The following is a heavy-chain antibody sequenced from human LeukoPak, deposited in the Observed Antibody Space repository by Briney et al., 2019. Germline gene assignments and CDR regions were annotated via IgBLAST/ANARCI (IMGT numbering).Heavy chain of an antibody. J-gene: IGHJ4*01. V-gene: IGHV3-23*01. Sequence: PGGSLRLSCAASGFIFSSYAMSWVRQAPGKGLEWVSTISGSGGSTYYADSVKGRFTISRDNSKNTVYLQMNSLRAEDTAIYYCARDAQRGFDYSNSLEYWGHGTLVTVSS. CDR1: GFIFSSYA. CDR3: ARDAQRGFDYSNSLEY. D-gene: IGHD4-11*01. CDR2: ISGSGGST.